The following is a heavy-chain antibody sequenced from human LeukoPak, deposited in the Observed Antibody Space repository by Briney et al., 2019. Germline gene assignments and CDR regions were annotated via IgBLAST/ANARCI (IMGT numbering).Heavy chain of an antibody. CDR2: VSSDGSIK. V-gene: IGHV3-30*03. D-gene: IGHD6-13*01. CDR3: ARGYSSSWLGYFDY. J-gene: IGHJ4*02. CDR1: GFTFSSYG. Sequence: GGSLRLSCVASGFTFSSYGIHWVRQAPGKGLEWVAVVSSDGSIKYNADSVKGRFTISRDTSKNAVYLQMNSLGAEDTAFYYCARGYSSSWLGYFDYWGQGTLVTVSS.